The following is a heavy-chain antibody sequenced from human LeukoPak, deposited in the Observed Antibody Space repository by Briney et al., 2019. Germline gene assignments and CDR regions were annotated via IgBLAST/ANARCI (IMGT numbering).Heavy chain of an antibody. Sequence: ASVKVSCKASGYTFTSYDINWVRQATGQGLEWMGWMNPNSGNTGYAQKFQGRVTITRNTSISTAYMELSSLRSEDTAVYYCTRPNLRVNAFDIWGQGTMVTVSS. J-gene: IGHJ3*02. D-gene: IGHD4-23*01. CDR3: TRPNLRVNAFDI. CDR2: MNPNSGNT. V-gene: IGHV1-8*03. CDR1: GYTFTSYD.